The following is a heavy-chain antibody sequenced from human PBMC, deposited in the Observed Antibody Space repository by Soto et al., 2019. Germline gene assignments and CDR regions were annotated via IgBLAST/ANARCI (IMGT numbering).Heavy chain of an antibody. D-gene: IGHD3-16*01. J-gene: IGHJ4*02. V-gene: IGHV4-31*03. Sequence: SETLSLTCTVSGGSIISSGYYWSWIRQHPGKGLEWIGYIYYSGSPYYNPSLKSRVSISVDTSKNQFSLKLSSVTAADTAVYYCARSLGGLTGPFDYWGLGTLVTVSS. CDR1: GGSIISSGYY. CDR2: IYYSGSP. CDR3: ARSLGGLTGPFDY.